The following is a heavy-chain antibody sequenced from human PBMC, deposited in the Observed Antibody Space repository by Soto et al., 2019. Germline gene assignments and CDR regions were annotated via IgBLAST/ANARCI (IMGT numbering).Heavy chain of an antibody. CDR3: AKVIPATRYFDY. Sequence: SETLSLTCTVSGGSIGNDDYSWSWVRQPPGKGLEWIGYIYHSGTTYYNPSLTSRVTISVDGSNNQFSLKLTSMTAADTAVYYCAKVIPATRYFDYWGQGILVTVSS. CDR2: IYHSGTT. D-gene: IGHD2-15*01. CDR1: GGSIGNDDYS. V-gene: IGHV4-30-2*01. J-gene: IGHJ4*02.